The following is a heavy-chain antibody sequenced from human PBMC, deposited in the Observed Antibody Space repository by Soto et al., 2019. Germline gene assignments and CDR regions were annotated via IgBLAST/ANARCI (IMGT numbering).Heavy chain of an antibody. CDR3: AKTLGLVDPFDY. J-gene: IGHJ4*02. V-gene: IGHV3-23*01. CDR1: GFTFSSSA. Sequence: GGSLRLSCAGSGFTFSSSAMSWVRQAPGKGLEWVSSISSSAARTYYPDSVRGRFTISRDNSKNTLSLQMNSLRAEDTAVYYCAKTLGLVDPFDYWGQGTLVTFSS. D-gene: IGHD2-8*02. CDR2: ISSSAART.